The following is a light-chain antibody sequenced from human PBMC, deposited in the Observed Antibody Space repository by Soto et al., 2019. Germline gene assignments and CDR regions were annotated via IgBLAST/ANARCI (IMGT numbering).Light chain of an antibody. V-gene: IGLV1-40*01. J-gene: IGLJ1*01. CDR1: SSNIGAGYD. Sequence: QSVLTQPPSVSGAPGQRVTISCTGSSSNIGAGYDVHWYQQLPGTAPKLLIYANNIRPSGVPGRFSGSKSGTSASLAITGLQAEDEADYYCQSYDSRLSGYVFGNGTKLTV. CDR2: ANN. CDR3: QSYDSRLSGYV.